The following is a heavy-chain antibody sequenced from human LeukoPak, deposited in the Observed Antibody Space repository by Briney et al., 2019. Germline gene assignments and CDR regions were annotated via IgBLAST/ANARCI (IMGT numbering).Heavy chain of an antibody. V-gene: IGHV3-23*01. CDR2: ISASGGTT. Sequence: GGTLRLSCAASGFSFSSYGISWVRQAPGKGLEWVSAISASGGTTYYADSVKGRFTISRDNSKNTLYLQMNSLSAEDTAVYYCAKNGDRGAYCSGGSCYPYYYYYMDVWGKGTTVTIPS. CDR3: AKNGDRGAYCSGGSCYPYYYYYMDV. CDR1: GFSFSSYG. J-gene: IGHJ6*03. D-gene: IGHD2-15*01.